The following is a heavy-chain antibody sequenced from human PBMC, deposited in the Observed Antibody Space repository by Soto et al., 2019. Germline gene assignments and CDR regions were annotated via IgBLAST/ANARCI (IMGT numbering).Heavy chain of an antibody. V-gene: IGHV1-2*02. Sequence: GASVKVSCKASGYTFTGYYMHWVRQAPGQGLEWMGWINPNSGGTNYAQKFQGRVTMTRDTSISTAYMELSRLRYDDTAVYYWARDKGPIPGWFDPWGQGTLVTVSS. CDR3: ARDKGPIPGWFDP. CDR1: GYTFTGYY. J-gene: IGHJ5*02. CDR2: INPNSGGT.